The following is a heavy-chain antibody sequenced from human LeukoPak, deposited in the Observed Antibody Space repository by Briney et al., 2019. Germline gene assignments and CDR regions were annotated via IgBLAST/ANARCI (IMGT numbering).Heavy chain of an antibody. CDR3: AKDHDYGDPGYYFDY. D-gene: IGHD4-17*01. V-gene: IGHV3-30*18. J-gene: IGHJ4*02. Sequence: GGSLRLSCAAPGFTFSNYAMHWVRQAPGKGLEWVADTLYDGSNKYYADSVKGRFTVSRDNSKNMLWLQMNSLRADDTAVYYCAKDHDYGDPGYYFDYWGQGALVTVSS. CDR1: GFTFSNYA. CDR2: TLYDGSNK.